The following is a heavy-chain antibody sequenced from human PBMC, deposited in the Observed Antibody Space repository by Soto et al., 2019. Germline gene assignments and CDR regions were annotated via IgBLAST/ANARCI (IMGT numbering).Heavy chain of an antibody. D-gene: IGHD1-1*01. Sequence: GGSLRLSCAASGFTFDDYAMHWVRQAPGKGLEWVSGISWNSGSIGYADSVKGRFTISRDNAKNSLYLQMNSLRAEDTALYYCAKAGYNWNVRGYFDYWGQGTLVTVSS. CDR2: ISWNSGSI. CDR3: AKAGYNWNVRGYFDY. CDR1: GFTFDDYA. V-gene: IGHV3-9*01. J-gene: IGHJ4*02.